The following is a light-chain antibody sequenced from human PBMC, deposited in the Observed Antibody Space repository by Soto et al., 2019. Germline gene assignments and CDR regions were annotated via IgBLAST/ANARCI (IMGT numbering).Light chain of an antibody. CDR1: RSIRSW. J-gene: IGKJ1*01. Sequence: DIQMTQSPSTLSASVGDRVTITCRASRSIRSWLAWYQQKPGTATKLLIYKASTLQSGVPARFSGSGSGTEFTLTISSLQPDDSATYYCQQYNDNWTFGQGTKVEIK. CDR3: QQYNDNWT. V-gene: IGKV1-5*03. CDR2: KAS.